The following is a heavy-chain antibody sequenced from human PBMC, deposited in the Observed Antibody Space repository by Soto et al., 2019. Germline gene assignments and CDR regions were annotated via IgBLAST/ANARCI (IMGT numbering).Heavy chain of an antibody. V-gene: IGHV3-23*01. D-gene: IGHD3-22*01. CDR1: GFTFSSYA. J-gene: IGHJ4*02. Sequence: GGSLSLSCAASGFTFSSYAMSWVRQAPGKGLEWVSAISGSGGSTYYADSVKGRFTISRDNSKNTLYLQMNSLRAEDTAVYYCAKLPGYYYSFDYWGQGTLVTVSS. CDR2: ISGSGGST. CDR3: AKLPGYYYSFDY.